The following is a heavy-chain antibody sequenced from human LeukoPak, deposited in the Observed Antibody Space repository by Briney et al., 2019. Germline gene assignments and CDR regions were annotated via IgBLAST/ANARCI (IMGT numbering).Heavy chain of an antibody. CDR2: INQDGREK. Sequence: GASLRLSCAASGFTFSSYWMSWVRQAPGKGLEWVANINQDGREKYYVDSVKGRFTISRDNAKNSLYLQMNSLRAEDTAVYFCARGDKFSGDYWGQGTPVTVSS. J-gene: IGHJ4*02. D-gene: IGHD2-15*01. V-gene: IGHV3-7*04. CDR3: ARGDKFSGDY. CDR1: GFTFSSYW.